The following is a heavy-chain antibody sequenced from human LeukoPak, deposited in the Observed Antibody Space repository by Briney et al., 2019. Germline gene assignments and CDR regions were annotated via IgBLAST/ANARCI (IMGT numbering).Heavy chain of an antibody. V-gene: IGHV4-59*01. D-gene: IGHD3-3*01. J-gene: IGHJ5*02. CDR1: GGSISSYY. CDR2: IYYSGST. CDR3: ARAERITIFGVVTSFDP. Sequence: SETLSLTCTVSGGSISSYYWSWIRQPPGKGLEWIGYIYYSGSTNYNPSLKSRVTISVDTSKNQFSLKLSSVTAADTAVYYCARAERITIFGVVTSFDPWGQGTLVTVSS.